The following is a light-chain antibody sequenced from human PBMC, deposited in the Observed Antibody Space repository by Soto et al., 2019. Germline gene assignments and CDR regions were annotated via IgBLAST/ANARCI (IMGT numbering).Light chain of an antibody. CDR3: QQYGSPAT. V-gene: IGKV3-20*01. Sequence: EIVLTQSPATLSVSPGERATLSCRASQSVSSSYLAWYQQRPGQAPRLLIYGASTRATGIPARFSGSGSGTEFTLTISSLQSEDFAVYYCQQYGSPATFGQGTKVDSK. CDR1: QSVSSSY. CDR2: GAS. J-gene: IGKJ1*01.